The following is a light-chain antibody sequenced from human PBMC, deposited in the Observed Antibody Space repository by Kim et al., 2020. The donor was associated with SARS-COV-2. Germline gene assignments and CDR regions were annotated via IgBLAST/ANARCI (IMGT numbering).Light chain of an antibody. CDR2: SAS. Sequence: ASVGDRVTITCRASQGIRNDLTWYQQKPGEAPKRLIYSASNLQTGVPSRFSGSGSGTEFTLTISNVQPEDFATYYCLQYTSHVLSFGGGTKVDIK. CDR1: QGIRND. V-gene: IGKV1-17*02. J-gene: IGKJ4*01. CDR3: LQYTSHVLS.